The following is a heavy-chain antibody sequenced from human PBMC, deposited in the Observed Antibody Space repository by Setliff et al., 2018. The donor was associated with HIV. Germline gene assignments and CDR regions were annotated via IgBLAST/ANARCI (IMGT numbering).Heavy chain of an antibody. CDR3: AEGGEGATLTWYYYYIMDV. D-gene: IGHD1-26*01. CDR1: GDTFSTYV. Sequence: GASVKVSCKSSGDTFSTYVFTWVRQAPGQGLEWMGGVTPILHTTNYAQKFQGRVTITADISTRTVYMELSSLTSEDTAVYYCAEGGEGATLTWYYYYIMDVWGQGTTVTVSS. V-gene: IGHV1-69*10. CDR2: VTPILHTT. J-gene: IGHJ6*02.